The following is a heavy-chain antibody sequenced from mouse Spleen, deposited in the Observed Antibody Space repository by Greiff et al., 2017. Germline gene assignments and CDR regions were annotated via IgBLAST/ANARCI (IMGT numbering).Heavy chain of an antibody. J-gene: IGHJ3*01. CDR3: ANNYYGSSTGFAY. CDR2: ISSGSSTI. Sequence: EVHLVESGGGLVKPGGSLKLSCAASGFTFSDYGMHWVRQAPEKGLEWVAYISSGSSTIYYADTVKGRFTISRDNAKNTLFLQMTSLRSEDTAMYYCANNYYGSSTGFAYWGQGTLVTVSA. V-gene: IGHV5-17*01. CDR1: GFTFSDYG. D-gene: IGHD1-1*01.